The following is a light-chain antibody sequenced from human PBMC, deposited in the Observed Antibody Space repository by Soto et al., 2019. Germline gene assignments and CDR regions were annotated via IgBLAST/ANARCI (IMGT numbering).Light chain of an antibody. CDR1: SSDVGGYNY. CDR3: SSYTTFSALGV. Sequence: QSVLTQPASVSGSPGQSITISCTGTSSDVGGYNYVSWYQQHPGKAPKLIIYDVSDRPPGVSNRFSGSKSGNTASLTISGLQAEDDADYYCSSYTTFSALGVFGGGTKLTVL. V-gene: IGLV2-14*03. J-gene: IGLJ2*01. CDR2: DVS.